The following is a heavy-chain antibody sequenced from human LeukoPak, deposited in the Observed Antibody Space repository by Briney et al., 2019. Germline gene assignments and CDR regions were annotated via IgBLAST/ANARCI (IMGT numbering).Heavy chain of an antibody. CDR3: AREAGTAPHYYYYMDV. J-gene: IGHJ6*03. Sequence: GGFLRLSCAASGFTFSSYWMHWVRQAPGKGLVWVSRINSDGSSTSYADSVKGRFTISRDNAKNTLYLQMNSLRAEDTAVYYCAREAGTAPHYYYYMDVWGKGTTVTVSS. CDR1: GFTFSSYW. V-gene: IGHV3-74*01. CDR2: INSDGSST. D-gene: IGHD6-13*01.